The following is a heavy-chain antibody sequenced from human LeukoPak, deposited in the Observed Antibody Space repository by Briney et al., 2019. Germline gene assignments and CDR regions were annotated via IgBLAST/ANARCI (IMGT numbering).Heavy chain of an antibody. V-gene: IGHV3-7*01. CDR1: GFMFSDSW. CDR2: IDKDGSEK. J-gene: IGHJ6*02. CDR3: ATYTNWVAGDV. Sequence: PGGSLRLSYVASGFMFSDSWMSWVRQAPGKGLEWVADIDKDGSEKDYVDSVSGRFTISRDNAKNSVYLQMDGLRAEDTAVYYCATYTNWVAGDVWGQGTTVSVSS. D-gene: IGHD3-16*01.